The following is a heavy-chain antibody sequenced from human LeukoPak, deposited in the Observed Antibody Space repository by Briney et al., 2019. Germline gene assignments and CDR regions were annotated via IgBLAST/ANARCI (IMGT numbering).Heavy chain of an antibody. D-gene: IGHD3-22*01. CDR1: GFTVSINY. V-gene: IGHV3-53*01. CDR2: IYSGGTT. CDR3: ARSGGRGYYPHYFDY. Sequence: PGGSLRLSCAASGFTVSINYMSWVRQAPGKGLEWVSVIYSGGTTYYADSVKGRFTISRDNSKNTLYLQMNSLRAEDTAVYYCARSGGRGYYPHYFDYWGQGTLVTVSS. J-gene: IGHJ4*02.